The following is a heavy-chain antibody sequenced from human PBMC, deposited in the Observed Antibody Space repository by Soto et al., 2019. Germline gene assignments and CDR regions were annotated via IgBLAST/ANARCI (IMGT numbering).Heavy chain of an antibody. V-gene: IGHV1-18*01. Sequence: EASVKVSCKASGYTFTSYGISWVRQAPGQGLEWMGWISAYNGNTNYAQKLQGRVTMTTDTSTSTAYMELRSLRSDDTAVYYCARDLGYYCLGSYYKGVIDYSGQGPLVTGFS. J-gene: IGHJ4*02. CDR2: ISAYNGNT. CDR3: ARDLGYYCLGSYYKGVIDY. D-gene: IGHD3-10*01. CDR1: GYTFTSYG.